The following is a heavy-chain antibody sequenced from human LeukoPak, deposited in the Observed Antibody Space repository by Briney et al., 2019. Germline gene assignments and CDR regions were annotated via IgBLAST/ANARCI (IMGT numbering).Heavy chain of an antibody. V-gene: IGHV3-48*03. Sequence: PGGSLRLSCAASGFTFSSYEMNWVRQAPGKGLEWVSYISSSGSTIYYADSVKGRFTISRDNAKNSLYLQMNSLRAEDTAVYYCARFTRLFLLVVDSFDYWGQGTLVTVSS. CDR3: ARFTRLFLLVVDSFDY. J-gene: IGHJ4*02. CDR2: ISSSGSTI. D-gene: IGHD2-15*01. CDR1: GFTFSSYE.